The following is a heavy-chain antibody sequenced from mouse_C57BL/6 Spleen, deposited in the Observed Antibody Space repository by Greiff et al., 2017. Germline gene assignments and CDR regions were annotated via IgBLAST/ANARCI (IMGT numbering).Heavy chain of an antibody. J-gene: IGHJ2*01. CDR3: ARTYSNYDFDY. CDR2: IGTGGGT. Sequence: VKLVESGPGLVAPSQSLSITCTVSGFSLTSYAISWVRQPPGKGLEWLGVIGTGGGTNYNSTLKSRLSINKDNSKSQVFLKMNSLQTDNTARYYCARTYSNYDFDYWGQGTTLTVSS. V-gene: IGHV2-9-1*01. D-gene: IGHD2-5*01. CDR1: GFSLTSYA.